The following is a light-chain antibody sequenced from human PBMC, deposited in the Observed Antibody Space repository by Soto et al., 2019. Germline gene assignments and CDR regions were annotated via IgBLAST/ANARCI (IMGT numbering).Light chain of an antibody. V-gene: IGLV2-14*01. J-gene: IGLJ2*01. Sequence: QSALTQPASVSGSPGQSITISCTGTTSDVGGYNYVSWYQQHPGKAPKLTIYEVSNRPSGVSNRFSGSKSGNTASLTISGLQAEDEADYYCSSYTSRSTLVVFGGGTMLTVL. CDR3: SSYTSRSTLVV. CDR2: EVS. CDR1: TSDVGGYNY.